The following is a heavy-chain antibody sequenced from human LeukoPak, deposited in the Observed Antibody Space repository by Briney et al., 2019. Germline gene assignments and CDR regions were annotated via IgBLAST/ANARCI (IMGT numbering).Heavy chain of an antibody. CDR2: IIPIFGTA. CDR1: GGTFSSYA. Sequence: ASVKVSCKASGGTFSSYAISWVRQAPGQGLEWMGRIIPIFGTANYAQKFQGRVTITTDESTSNAYMALSNLRYERTAVYYFVRDYYESSGYYLWGQGTLVTVSS. V-gene: IGHV1-69*05. D-gene: IGHD3-22*01. J-gene: IGHJ4*02. CDR3: VRDYYESSGYYL.